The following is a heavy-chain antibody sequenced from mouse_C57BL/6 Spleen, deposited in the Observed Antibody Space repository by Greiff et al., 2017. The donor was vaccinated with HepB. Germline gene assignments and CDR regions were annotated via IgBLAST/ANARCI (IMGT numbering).Heavy chain of an antibody. CDR1: GFNIKDDY. V-gene: IGHV14-4*01. D-gene: IGHD3-2*02. Sequence: EVQLQQSGAELVRPGASVKLSCTASGFNIKDDYMHWVKQRREQGLEWIGWIDPENGDTEYASKFQGKATITADTSSNTAYLQLSSLTSEDTAVYYCTTADSSGYVGWCAYWGQGTLVTVSA. J-gene: IGHJ3*01. CDR3: TTADSSGYVGWCAY. CDR2: IDPENGDT.